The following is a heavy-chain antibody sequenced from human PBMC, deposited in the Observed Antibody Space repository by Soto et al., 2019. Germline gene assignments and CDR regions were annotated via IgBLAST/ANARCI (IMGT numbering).Heavy chain of an antibody. CDR1: GFTFSGYY. Sequence: QVQLVESGGGLVKPGGSLRLSCAASGFTFSGYYMNWIRQAPGKGLEWVSYISDSGNTMYYADSVKGRFTISRDNAKNSLFLQMNSLRAEDTAVYYCVTSKRDYSNPILPFDYWGQGTLVTVSS. J-gene: IGHJ4*02. D-gene: IGHD4-4*01. CDR3: VTSKRDYSNPILPFDY. V-gene: IGHV3-11*01. CDR2: ISDSGNTM.